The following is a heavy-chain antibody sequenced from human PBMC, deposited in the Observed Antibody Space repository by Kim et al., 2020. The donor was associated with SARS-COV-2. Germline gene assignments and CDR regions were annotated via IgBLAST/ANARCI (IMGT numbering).Heavy chain of an antibody. V-gene: IGHV4-61*08. D-gene: IGHD5-12*01. Sequence: SETLSLTCSVSGDSVSSRDYYWTWIRQPPGKGLEWIGYIYHTGSTTYNPSLKSRVTISMDSSKNQFSLRLTSVTAADTAVYYCARDPRDYGYAVDYLGRG. CDR2: IYHTGST. CDR3: ARDPRDYGYAVDY. CDR1: GDSVSSRDYY. J-gene: IGHJ4*02.